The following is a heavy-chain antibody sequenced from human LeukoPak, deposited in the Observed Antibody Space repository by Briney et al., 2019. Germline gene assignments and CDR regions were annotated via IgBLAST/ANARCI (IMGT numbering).Heavy chain of an antibody. CDR3: ARGRDPYYFDY. CDR1: GFTFSSYA. D-gene: IGHD3-10*01. Sequence: GGSLRLSCAASGFTFSSYAMHWVRQAPGKGLEWVAVISYDGSNKYYADSVKGRFTISRDNSKNTLYLQMNSLRAEDTAVYYCARGRDPYYFDYWGQGTLVTVSS. CDR2: ISYDGSNK. J-gene: IGHJ4*02. V-gene: IGHV3-30*04.